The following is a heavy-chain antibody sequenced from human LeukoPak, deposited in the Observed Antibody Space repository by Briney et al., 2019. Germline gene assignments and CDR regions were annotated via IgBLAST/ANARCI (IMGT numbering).Heavy chain of an antibody. CDR1: VFTFTSFA. V-gene: IGHV3-23*01. CDR3: AKSTGYSTTGRDFDS. D-gene: IGHD6-13*01. CDR2: ISGGGATT. Sequence: GGSLRLSCAPSVFTFTSFAMSGAPQPPGRGWEGGSDISGGGATTFYADSVKGRCTISRDNSKNTLYLQLSSLRAEDTAVYYCAKSTGYSTTGRDFDSWGRGTLVTVSS. J-gene: IGHJ4*02.